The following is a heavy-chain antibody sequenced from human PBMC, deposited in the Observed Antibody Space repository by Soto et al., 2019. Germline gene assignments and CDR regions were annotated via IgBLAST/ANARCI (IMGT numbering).Heavy chain of an antibody. D-gene: IGHD2-2*01. Sequence: QVQLVESGGGVVQPGRSLRLSCAASGFTFSSYAMHWVRQAPGKGLEWVAVISYDGSNKYYADSVKGRFTISRDNSKNTLYLKMNSLRAEDTAVYYCAREFVLVPAAIGYYYYYGMDVWGQGTTVTVSS. J-gene: IGHJ6*02. CDR3: AREFVLVPAAIGYYYYYGMDV. CDR2: ISYDGSNK. V-gene: IGHV3-30-3*01. CDR1: GFTFSSYA.